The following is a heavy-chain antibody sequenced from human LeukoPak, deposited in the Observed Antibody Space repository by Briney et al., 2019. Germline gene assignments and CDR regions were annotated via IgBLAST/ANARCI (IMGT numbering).Heavy chain of an antibody. J-gene: IGHJ6*03. CDR1: GGSISSYY. CDR3: ARSQRISGGIYYYYYMDV. V-gene: IGHV4-59*01. Sequence: KSSETLSLTCTVSGGSISSYYWSWIRQPPGKGLEWIGYIYYSGSTNYNPSLKSRVTISVDTSKNQFSLKLSSVTAADTAVYYCARSQRISGGIYYYYYMDVWGKGTTVTVSS. D-gene: IGHD3-10*01. CDR2: IYYSGST.